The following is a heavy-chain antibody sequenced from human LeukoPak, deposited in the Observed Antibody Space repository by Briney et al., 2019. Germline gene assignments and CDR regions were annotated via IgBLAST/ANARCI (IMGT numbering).Heavy chain of an antibody. CDR2: ISTGTYI. CDR3: AKDSRYGYRWDYDY. CDR1: GFTFSRFE. J-gene: IGHJ4*02. V-gene: IGHV3-21*05. Sequence: GGSLRLSCVASGFTFSRFELNWVRQAPGKGLEWVSHISTGTYIAYADSVKGRFTISRDSFKNTLYLQMNSLRPEDTAVYYCAKDSRYGYRWDYDYWGQGTLVTVSS. D-gene: IGHD5-18*01.